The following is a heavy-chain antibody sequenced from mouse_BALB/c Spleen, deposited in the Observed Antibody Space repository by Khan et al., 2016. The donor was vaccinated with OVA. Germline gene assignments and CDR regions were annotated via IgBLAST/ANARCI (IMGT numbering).Heavy chain of an antibody. J-gene: IGHJ1*01. V-gene: IGHV1S132*01. CDR3: ARYYDYETAYFDV. D-gene: IGHD2-4*01. CDR1: GYIFTSNW. CDR2: IYPGTGST. Sequence: QVQLKESGAELVRPGASVKLSCKTSGYIFTSNWIHWIKQRSGQGLEWIARIYPGTGSTYYNEKFKGKATLTEDKSSSPVYMQLSSLTSEDSAFYFCARYYDYETAYFDVWGAGTTVTVSS.